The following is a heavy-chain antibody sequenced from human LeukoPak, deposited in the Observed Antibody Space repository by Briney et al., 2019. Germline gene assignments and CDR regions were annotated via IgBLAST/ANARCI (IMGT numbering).Heavy chain of an antibody. V-gene: IGHV3-48*04. CDR2: ISSSGSTI. CDR1: GFTFSSYS. J-gene: IGHJ4*02. Sequence: PGGSLRLSCAASGFTFSSYSMNWVRQAPGKGLEWVSYISSSGSTIYYADSVKGRFTISRDNAKNSLYLQMNSLRAEDTAVYYCARGFYYDSSGYYFDYWGQGTLVTVSS. CDR3: ARGFYYDSSGYYFDY. D-gene: IGHD3-22*01.